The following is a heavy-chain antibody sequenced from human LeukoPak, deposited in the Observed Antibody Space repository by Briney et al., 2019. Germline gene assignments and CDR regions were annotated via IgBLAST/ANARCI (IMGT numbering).Heavy chain of an antibody. CDR2: INANSVGT. Sequence: ASVKVSCKASGYTFTGYYMHWVRQAPGQRLEWMGWINANSVGTNYAQKFQGRVTMTRDTSISTAYMELSRLRSDDTAVYYCARSNYYGSGRYWYFDLWGRGTLVTVSS. CDR1: GYTFTGYY. V-gene: IGHV1-2*02. J-gene: IGHJ2*01. D-gene: IGHD3-10*01. CDR3: ARSNYYGSGRYWYFDL.